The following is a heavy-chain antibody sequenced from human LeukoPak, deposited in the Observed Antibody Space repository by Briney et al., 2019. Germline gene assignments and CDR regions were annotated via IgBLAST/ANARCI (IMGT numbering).Heavy chain of an antibody. CDR1: GFTFSSYA. D-gene: IGHD3-22*01. J-gene: IGHJ3*02. CDR2: ISGSGGST. V-gene: IGHV3-23*01. Sequence: GGSLRLSCAASGFTFSSYAMSWVRQAPGKGLEGVSAISGSGGSTYYADSVKGRFTISRDNSENTLYLQMNSLRAEDTAVYYCAKLCVDSSGYYYVQDAFDIWGQGTMVTVSS. CDR3: AKLCVDSSGYYYVQDAFDI.